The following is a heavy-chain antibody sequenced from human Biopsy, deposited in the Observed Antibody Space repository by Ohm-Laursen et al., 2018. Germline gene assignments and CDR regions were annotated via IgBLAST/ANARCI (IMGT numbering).Heavy chain of an antibody. V-gene: IGHV1-2*02. CDR1: GYTFTGQY. CDR3: AKGQDLRGGAEYFQH. D-gene: IGHD2-15*01. Sequence: ASVKVSCKASGYTFTGQYLHWVRQVPGQGLEWMGWINPHSGTTKIAQDFQGRVTMPRDTSITTAYMELRRLRSGDTAVYYCAKGQDLRGGAEYFQHWGQGALVTVSS. J-gene: IGHJ1*01. CDR2: INPHSGTT.